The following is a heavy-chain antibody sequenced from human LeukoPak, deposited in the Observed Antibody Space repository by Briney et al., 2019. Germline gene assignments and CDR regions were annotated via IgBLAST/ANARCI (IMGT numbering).Heavy chain of an antibody. CDR1: GYTFTSYG. Sequence: ASVKVSCKASGYTFTSYGISWVRQAPGQGLEWMGWISAYNGNTNYAQKLQGRVTMTTDTFTSTAYMELRSLRSDDTAVYYCATRQRQYQLPYWGQGTLVTVSS. J-gene: IGHJ4*02. CDR2: ISAYNGNT. D-gene: IGHD2-2*01. CDR3: ATRQRQYQLPY. V-gene: IGHV1-18*01.